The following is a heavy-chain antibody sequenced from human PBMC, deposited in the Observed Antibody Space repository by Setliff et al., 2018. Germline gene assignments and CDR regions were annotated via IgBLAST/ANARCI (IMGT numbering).Heavy chain of an antibody. CDR2: ISPGGST. J-gene: IGHJ4*02. CDR3: ATSGFCSAGSCYSFDD. D-gene: IGHD2-15*01. Sequence: QPPGKGLEWIGEISPGGSTIYNPSLRSRVTMSVDTSKNRFSLNLTSVTAADTAVYYCATSGFCSAGSCYSFDDWGQGALVTVSS. V-gene: IGHV4-34*01.